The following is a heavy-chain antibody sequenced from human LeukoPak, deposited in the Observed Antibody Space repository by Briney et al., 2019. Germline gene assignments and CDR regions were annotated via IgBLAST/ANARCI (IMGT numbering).Heavy chain of an antibody. J-gene: IGHJ4*02. CDR2: ISGSGGST. CDR3: AKGGDIVVVVAAVSGFDY. Sequence: GGSLRLSCAASGFTFSSYAMSWVRQAPGKGLEWVSAISGSGGSTYYADSVKGRFTISRDNSKNTLYLQMNSLRAEDTAVYYCAKGGDIVVVVAAVSGFDYWGQGTLVTVSP. D-gene: IGHD2-15*01. V-gene: IGHV3-23*01. CDR1: GFTFSSYA.